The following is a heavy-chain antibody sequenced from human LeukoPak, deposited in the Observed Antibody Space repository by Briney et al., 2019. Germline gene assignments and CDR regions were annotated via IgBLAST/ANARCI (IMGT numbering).Heavy chain of an antibody. CDR1: GGSISSYY. CDR2: IYYSGST. Sequence: SETLSLTCTVSGGSISSYYWSWIRQPPGKGLEWIGYIYYSGSTNYNPSLKSRVTISVDTSKNQFSLELSSVTAADTAVYYCASGIAAAGAFDYWGQGTLVTVSS. V-gene: IGHV4-59*08. D-gene: IGHD6-13*01. CDR3: ASGIAAAGAFDY. J-gene: IGHJ4*02.